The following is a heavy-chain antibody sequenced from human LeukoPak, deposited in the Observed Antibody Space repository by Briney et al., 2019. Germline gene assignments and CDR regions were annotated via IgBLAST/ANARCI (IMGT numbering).Heavy chain of an antibody. J-gene: IGHJ4*02. CDR2: INLRSGGT. CDR3: ARDQGSLTRSWYTGY. V-gene: IGHV1-2*06. Sequence: ASVKVSCKTSGYTFTDYYMHWVRQAPGQGLEWMGRINLRSGGTNYAQKFQGRVTMTRDTSITTAYMDLSSLTPDDTAVYFCARDQGSLTRSWYTGYWGQGTQVTVSS. CDR1: GYTFTDYY. D-gene: IGHD6-13*01.